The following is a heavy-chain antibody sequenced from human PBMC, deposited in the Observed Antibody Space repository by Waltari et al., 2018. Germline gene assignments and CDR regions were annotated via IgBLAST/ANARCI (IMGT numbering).Heavy chain of an antibody. D-gene: IGHD3-9*01. V-gene: IGHV4-59*01. CDR1: GGSINSYY. Sequence: QVQLQESGPGLVKPSETLSLTCAVSGGSINSYYWSWIRQPPGKGLEWIGHIHYSGSTTYRSSLGSRLSISLATSKNQFSLKLRSVSAADTAIYYCARLTGYSQESFFDHWGQGALITVSS. J-gene: IGHJ4*02. CDR3: ARLTGYSQESFFDH. CDR2: IHYSGST.